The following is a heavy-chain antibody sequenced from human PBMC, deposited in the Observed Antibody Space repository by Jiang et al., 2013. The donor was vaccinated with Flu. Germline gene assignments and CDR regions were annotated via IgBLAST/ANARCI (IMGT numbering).Heavy chain of an antibody. J-gene: IGHJ6*02. Sequence: VQPGRSLRLSCAASGFTFSSYAMHWVRQAPGKGLEWVAVISYDGSNKYYADSVKGRFTISRDNSKNTLYLQMNSLRAEDTAVYYCARDGIVVVPAAMPETYYYYGMDVWGQGTTVTVSS. V-gene: IGHV3-30-3*01. CDR2: ISYDGSNK. CDR3: ARDGIVVVPAAMPETYYYYGMDV. D-gene: IGHD2-2*01. CDR1: GFTFSSYA.